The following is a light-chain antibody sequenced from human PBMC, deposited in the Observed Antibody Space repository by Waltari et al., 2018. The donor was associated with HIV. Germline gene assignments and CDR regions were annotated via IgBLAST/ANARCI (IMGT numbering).Light chain of an antibody. CDR1: QGISNY. Sequence: DIQMTQSPSSLSASVGDRVTITCRASQGISNYLAWFQQKPGKAPKSLIYAASSLQSGVPSKFSGSGAGTDFSLTISRLEPEDFAVYYWQRYGRSRTFGQGTKVEIK. CDR3: QRYGRSRT. CDR2: AAS. J-gene: IGKJ1*01. V-gene: IGKV1-16*02.